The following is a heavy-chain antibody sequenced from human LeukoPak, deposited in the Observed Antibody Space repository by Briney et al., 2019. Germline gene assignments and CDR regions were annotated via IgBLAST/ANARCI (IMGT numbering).Heavy chain of an antibody. Sequence: SRTLSLSCAISGDSVFRNSPAWDCIRQSPSSCLESLGRTYYRSKWYNDYAVSVKSRITINPDTSTNQFSLQLNSVTPEDTAVYYCARVFKQLVFYFDYWGQGTLVPVSS. CDR3: ARVFKQLVFYFDY. CDR1: GDSVFRNSPA. V-gene: IGHV6-1*01. D-gene: IGHD6-13*01. CDR2: TYYRSKWYN. J-gene: IGHJ4*02.